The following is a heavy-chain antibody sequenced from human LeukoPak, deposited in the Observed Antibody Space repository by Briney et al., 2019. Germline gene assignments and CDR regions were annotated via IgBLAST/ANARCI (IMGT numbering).Heavy chain of an antibody. CDR2: ISAYNGNT. CDR3: ARDSPGAPLDY. J-gene: IGHJ4*02. V-gene: IGHV1-18*04. Sequence: ASVKVSCKASGYTFTSYYMHWVRQAPGQGLEWMGWISAYNGNTNYAQKLQGRVTMTTDTSTSTAYMELRSLRSDDTAVYYCARDSPGAPLDYWGQGTLVTVSS. CDR1: GYTFTSYY. D-gene: IGHD1-26*01.